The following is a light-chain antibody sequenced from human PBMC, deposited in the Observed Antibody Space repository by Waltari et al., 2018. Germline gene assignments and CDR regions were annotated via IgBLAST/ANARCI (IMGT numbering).Light chain of an antibody. CDR3: HSYNRHDQAV. CDR2: EDY. V-gene: IGLV6-57*04. Sequence: NLILTHPLSVSESPGKTVPISCTRSTGSIASNYVQWFQQRPGSAPTTVIHEDYQRHYRVPDLLSAAIDTSSNAASLTISGRKSEDESYYYCHSYNRHDQAVFGGRTKLTIL. J-gene: IGLJ3*02. CDR1: TGSIASNY.